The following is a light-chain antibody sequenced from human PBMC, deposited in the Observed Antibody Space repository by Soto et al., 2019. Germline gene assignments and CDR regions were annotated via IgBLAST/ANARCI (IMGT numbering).Light chain of an antibody. CDR3: QQYDNWPRT. CDR2: GAS. V-gene: IGKV3-15*01. CDR1: QDISSN. J-gene: IGKJ1*01. Sequence: IVMTQSPTTLSVSPGERGTLSCRASQDISSNLAWYQQKPGQTPRLLIHGASTRATGIPARFSGSGSGTRFTLTIASLQSEDFAVYYCQQYDNWPRTYGQGNQVEIX.